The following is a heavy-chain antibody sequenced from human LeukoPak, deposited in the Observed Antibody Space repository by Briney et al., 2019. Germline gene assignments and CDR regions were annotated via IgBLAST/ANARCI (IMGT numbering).Heavy chain of an antibody. D-gene: IGHD1-14*01. V-gene: IGHV3-48*03. J-gene: IGHJ5*02. Sequence: GGSLRLSCAASGFIFSNYEMNWVRQAPGKGLEWVSYINPSGRTIYYADSVKGRFTMSRDNAKNSLYLQMNSLRAEDTAVYYCARGTQPNQNHWFDPWGQGTLVTVSS. CDR1: GFIFSNYE. CDR3: ARGTQPNQNHWFDP. CDR2: INPSGRTI.